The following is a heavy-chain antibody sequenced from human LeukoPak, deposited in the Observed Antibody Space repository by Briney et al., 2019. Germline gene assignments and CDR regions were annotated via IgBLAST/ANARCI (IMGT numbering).Heavy chain of an antibody. Sequence: GGSLRLSCAASGFTFSNAWMSWVRQAPGKGLEWVGRIKSKTDGGTTDYAAPVKGRFTISRDDSKNTLYLQMNSLRAEDTAVYYCAKDKSGYSYGYFYYYMDVWGKGTTVTVSS. J-gene: IGHJ6*03. CDR2: IKSKTDGGTT. CDR3: AKDKSGYSYGYFYYYMDV. V-gene: IGHV3-15*01. CDR1: GFTFSNAW. D-gene: IGHD5-18*01.